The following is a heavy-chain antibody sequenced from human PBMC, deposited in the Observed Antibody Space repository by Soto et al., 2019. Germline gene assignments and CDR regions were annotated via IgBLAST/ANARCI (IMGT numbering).Heavy chain of an antibody. CDR3: AADPLYYYGMDV. CDR1: GFTFTRSA. Sequence: SVKVSCKASGFTFTRSAVQWVRQARGQRLEWIGWIVVGSGNTNYAQKFQERVTITRDMSTSTAYMELSSLRSEDTAVYYCAADPLYYYGMDVWGQGTTVTVSS. V-gene: IGHV1-58*01. CDR2: IVVGSGNT. J-gene: IGHJ6*02.